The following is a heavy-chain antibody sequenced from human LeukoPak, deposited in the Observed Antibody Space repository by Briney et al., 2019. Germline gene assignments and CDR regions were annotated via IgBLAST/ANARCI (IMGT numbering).Heavy chain of an antibody. CDR2: ISGSGGST. V-gene: IGHV3-23*01. Sequence: GGSLRLSCAASGFTFSSYAMSWVRQAPGKGLEWVSAISGSGGSTYYADSVKGRFTISRDNSKNTLYLQMNSLRAEDTAVYYCAKDEARYSYGEYRPHFDYWGQGTLVTVSS. CDR3: AKDEARYSYGEYRPHFDY. CDR1: GFTFSSYA. J-gene: IGHJ4*02. D-gene: IGHD5-18*01.